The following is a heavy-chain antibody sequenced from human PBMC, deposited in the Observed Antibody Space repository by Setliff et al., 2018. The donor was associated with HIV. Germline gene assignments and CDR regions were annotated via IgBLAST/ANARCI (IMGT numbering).Heavy chain of an antibody. Sequence: ASVKVSCKASGYTFTDYYMHWVQQAPGKGLEWMGRVDPEDGETIYAEKFQGRVTITADTSTDTAYMELSSLRSEDTAVYYCAKGTYYYDSGGSDYWGQGTLVTVSS. V-gene: IGHV1-69-2*01. CDR2: VDPEDGET. J-gene: IGHJ4*02. D-gene: IGHD3-22*01. CDR3: AKGTYYYDSGGSDY. CDR1: GYTFTDYY.